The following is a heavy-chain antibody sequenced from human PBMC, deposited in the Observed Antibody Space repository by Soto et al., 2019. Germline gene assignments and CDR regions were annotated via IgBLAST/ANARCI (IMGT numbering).Heavy chain of an antibody. V-gene: IGHV4-39*01. Sequence: SETLSLTCTVSGGSISSSSYYWGWIRQPPGKGLEWIGSIYYSGSTYYNPSLKSRVTISVDTSKNQFSLKLSSVTAADTAVYYCARPNLAYSSSWYWNYWGQGTLVTVSS. CDR3: ARPNLAYSSSWYWNY. CDR1: GGSISSSSYY. CDR2: IYYSGST. D-gene: IGHD6-13*01. J-gene: IGHJ4*02.